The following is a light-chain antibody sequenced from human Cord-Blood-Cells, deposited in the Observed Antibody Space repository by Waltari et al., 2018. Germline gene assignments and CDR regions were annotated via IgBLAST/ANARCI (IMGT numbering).Light chain of an antibody. CDR2: AAS. CDR3: QQSYSTPPT. Sequence: DIQMTQSPSSLSASVGDRVTITCRTSQSSSSHLNWYQQKPGKAPKLLIYAASSLQSGVPSRVSGSGSGTDFTLTISSLQPEDFATYYCQQSYSTPPTFGQGTKLEIK. J-gene: IGKJ2*01. CDR1: QSSSSH. V-gene: IGKV1-39*01.